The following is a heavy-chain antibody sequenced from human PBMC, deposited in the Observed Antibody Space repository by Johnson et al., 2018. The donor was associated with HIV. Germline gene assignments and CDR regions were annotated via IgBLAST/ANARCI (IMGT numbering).Heavy chain of an antibody. CDR1: GFTFSNAW. V-gene: IGHV3-15*01. J-gene: IGHJ3*02. D-gene: IGHD6-19*01. Sequence: EVQLVESGGGLVKPGGSLRLSCAASGFTFSNAWMSWVRQAPGKGLEWVGRVKSKTDGGTTDYTAPVKGRFTISRDDSKNTLYLQMNSLKTEDTAVYYCTTDSGWAPLEAFDIWGQGTMVTVSS. CDR3: TTDSGWAPLEAFDI. CDR2: VKSKTDGGTT.